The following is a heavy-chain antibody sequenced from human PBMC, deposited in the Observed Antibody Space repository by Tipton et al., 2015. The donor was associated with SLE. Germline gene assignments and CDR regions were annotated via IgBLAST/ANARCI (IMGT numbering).Heavy chain of an antibody. CDR2: WYYSGST. CDR1: GGSIISSSW. CDR3: ARDLASYYGVDV. J-gene: IGHJ6*02. V-gene: IGHV4-4*02. Sequence: TLSLTCAVSGGSIISSSWWSWVRQPPGKGLEWIGYWYYSGSTNYNPSLKSRVTISADTSKNQFSLILSSVTAADTAVYYCARDLASYYGVDVWGQGTTVTVSS.